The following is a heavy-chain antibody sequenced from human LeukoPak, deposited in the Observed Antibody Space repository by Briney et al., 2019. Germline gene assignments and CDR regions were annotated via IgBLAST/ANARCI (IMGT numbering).Heavy chain of an antibody. D-gene: IGHD5-18*01. CDR2: IFYSGGT. CDR1: GGSMSRYY. J-gene: IGHJ4*02. CDR3: ARDKQPGDY. V-gene: IGHV4-59*01. Sequence: SETLSLTCTASGGSMSRYYWSWIRQPPGKGLEWLGYIFYSGGTHYNPSLKSRVTISVDTSKNQFSLKLSSVTAADTAVYYCARDKQPGDYWGQGTLVTVSS.